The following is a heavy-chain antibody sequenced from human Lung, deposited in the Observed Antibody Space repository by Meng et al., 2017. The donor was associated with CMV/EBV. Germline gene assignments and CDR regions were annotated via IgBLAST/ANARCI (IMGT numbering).Heavy chain of an antibody. Sequence: GSLRLXXSVSGVSVSNDDYHWSWIRQSPGKGLEWIGQLYSTGTDTFNPSLMSRVTISKDTSKNRFSLTLTSVTAADTAVYFCVAYLVGIGGRGYWGQGRMVTVSS. CDR3: VAYLVGIGGRGY. CDR2: LYSTGTD. J-gene: IGHJ4*02. V-gene: IGHV4-61*08. CDR1: GVSVSNDDYH. D-gene: IGHD1-26*01.